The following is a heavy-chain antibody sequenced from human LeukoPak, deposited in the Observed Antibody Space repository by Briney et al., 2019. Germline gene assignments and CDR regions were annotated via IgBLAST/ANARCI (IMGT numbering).Heavy chain of an antibody. CDR1: GFTFSSYS. J-gene: IGHJ4*02. D-gene: IGHD6-13*01. Sequence: GGSLRLSCAASGFTFSSYSMNWVRQAPGKGLEWVSAISGSGGSTYYAGSVKGRFTISRDNSKNTLYLQMNSLRAEDTAVYYCAKRGSSWYDYFDYWGQGTLVTVSS. CDR2: ISGSGGST. CDR3: AKRGSSWYDYFDY. V-gene: IGHV3-23*01.